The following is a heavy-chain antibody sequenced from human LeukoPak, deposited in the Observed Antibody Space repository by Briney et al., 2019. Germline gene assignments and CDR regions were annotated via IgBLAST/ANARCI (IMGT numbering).Heavy chain of an antibody. CDR2: IYHSGST. CDR1: GYSISSGYY. Sequence: PSETLSLTCAVSGYSISSGYYWGWIRQPPGKGLEGIGSIYHSGSTYYNPSLKSRVTISVDTSKNQFSLKLSSVTAADTAVYYCARHSRVVDIVVVPAALSDYWGQGTLVTVSS. CDR3: ARHSRVVDIVVVPAALSDY. D-gene: IGHD2-2*03. J-gene: IGHJ4*02. V-gene: IGHV4-38-2*01.